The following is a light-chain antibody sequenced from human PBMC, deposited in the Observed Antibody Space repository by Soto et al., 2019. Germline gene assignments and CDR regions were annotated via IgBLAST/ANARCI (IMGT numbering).Light chain of an antibody. J-gene: IGLJ2*01. CDR3: ATWYASLNGPV. CDR2: RDN. Sequence: QSVLTQPPSASGTHGQGVTISCSGSRSNIGTNFVYWYQQLPGTAPRLLISRDNQRPSGVPDRFSGSKSGTSVSLAISGLRSEDETDYYCATWYASLNGPVFGGGTKLTVL. V-gene: IGLV1-47*01. CDR1: RSNIGTNF.